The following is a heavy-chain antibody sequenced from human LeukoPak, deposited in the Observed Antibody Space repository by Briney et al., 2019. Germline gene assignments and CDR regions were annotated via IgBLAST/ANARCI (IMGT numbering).Heavy chain of an antibody. V-gene: IGHV3-23*01. D-gene: IGHD3-10*01. CDR3: ARDPYNTILYRLAH. Sequence: RGSLRLSCAGSGFAFGTYAMSWVRQAPGMDLEWVSSISADGQVTYYADSVEGRFTVSRDNSKSTLYWQLNSLRAEDTASYYCARDPYNTILYRLAHWGQGTLVTVSS. J-gene: IGHJ4*02. CDR2: ISADGQVT. CDR1: GFAFGTYA.